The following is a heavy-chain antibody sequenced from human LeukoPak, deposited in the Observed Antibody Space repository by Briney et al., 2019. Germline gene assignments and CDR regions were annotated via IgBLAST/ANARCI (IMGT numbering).Heavy chain of an antibody. V-gene: IGHV3-33*01. CDR1: GYTFTGYY. J-gene: IGHJ3*02. CDR2: IWYDGTNK. CDR3: ARESEGANAFDI. Sequence: SCKASGYTFTGYYMHWVRQAPGQGLEWVAVIWYDGTNKYYADSVQGRFTISRDNSKNTLDLQMKSLRAEDTAVYYCARESEGANAFDIWGQGTMVTVSS. D-gene: IGHD1-26*01.